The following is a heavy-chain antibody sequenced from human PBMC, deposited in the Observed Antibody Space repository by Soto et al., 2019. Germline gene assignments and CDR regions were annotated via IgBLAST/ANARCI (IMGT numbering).Heavy chain of an antibody. CDR3: TRGRGRYSSGWSWFDP. V-gene: IGHV4-4*02. CDR2: IFQSGST. J-gene: IGHJ5*02. CDR1: GGTIRSPDW. Sequence: SETLSLTCGVSGGTIRSPDWWTWVRQPPGKGLEWIGEIFQSGSTNYTPSLESRVTISVDKSKNQFSLTLTSVTAADTAVYFCTRGRGRYSSGWSWFDPWGQGILVTVSS. D-gene: IGHD6-19*01.